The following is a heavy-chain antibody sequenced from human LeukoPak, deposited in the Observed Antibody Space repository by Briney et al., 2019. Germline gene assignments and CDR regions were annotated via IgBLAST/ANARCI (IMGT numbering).Heavy chain of an antibody. V-gene: IGHV4-59*01. CDR1: GGSISSYY. D-gene: IGHD1-26*01. CDR2: IYYSGST. Sequence: PSETLSLTCTVSGGSISSYYWSWIRQPLGKGLEWIGYIYYSGSTNYNPSLKSRVTISVDTSKNQFSLKLSSVTAADTAVYYCARGEWELLPDYWGQGTLVTVSS. J-gene: IGHJ4*02. CDR3: ARGEWELLPDY.